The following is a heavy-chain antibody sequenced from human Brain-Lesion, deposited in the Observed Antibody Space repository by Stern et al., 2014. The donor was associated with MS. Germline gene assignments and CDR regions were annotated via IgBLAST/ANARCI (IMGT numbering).Heavy chain of an antibody. J-gene: IGHJ5*02. D-gene: IGHD2/OR15-2a*01. CDR1: GFTFGSCA. Sequence: VHLVESGGGVVQPGRPLRLSCVASGFTFGSCAMHWVRQAPGKGLEWVAGVSYAGSNKYYADAAKGRFTISRDNSQNTLYMQMSSLRPEDTAVYYCAKDRQYLTYFFDHWGQGSLVTVSS. V-gene: IGHV3-30*18. CDR2: VSYAGSNK. CDR3: AKDRQYLTYFFDH.